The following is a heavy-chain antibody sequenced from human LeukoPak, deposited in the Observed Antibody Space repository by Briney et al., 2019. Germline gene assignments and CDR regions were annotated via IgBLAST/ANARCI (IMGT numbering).Heavy chain of an antibody. Sequence: VRSLRLSCAATGFPFSSYGMHWVRQAPGKGLDWAAVLSYDGSNEYYADSVKGRFTISRDNSKNTLYLQVNSLRVEDTAVYYCAGSWFYRDYFEYWGQGTLVTVSS. D-gene: IGHD3-10*01. CDR2: LSYDGSNE. V-gene: IGHV3-30*03. CDR1: GFPFSSYG. CDR3: AGSWFYRDYFEY. J-gene: IGHJ4*02.